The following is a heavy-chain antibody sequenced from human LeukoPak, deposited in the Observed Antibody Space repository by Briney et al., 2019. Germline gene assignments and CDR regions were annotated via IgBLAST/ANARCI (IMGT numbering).Heavy chain of an antibody. CDR2: IIPVFDTA. J-gene: IGHJ4*02. V-gene: IGHV1-69*05. D-gene: IGHD6-13*01. CDR1: GDTFSNYD. Sequence: SVKVSCKXSGDTFSNYDVTWVRQAPGQGLEWMGRIIPVFDTAKYAQNFQGRVTMTTDESSSTAYMELYSLRSEDTAVYYCALSAEKQLVYFDFWGQGTLVTVSS. CDR3: ALSAEKQLVYFDF.